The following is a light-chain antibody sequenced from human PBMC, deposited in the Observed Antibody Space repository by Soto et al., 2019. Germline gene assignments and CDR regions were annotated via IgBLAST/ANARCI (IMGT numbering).Light chain of an antibody. Sequence: QSALTQPPSASGSPGQSVTISCIGTSSEVGGYNYVSWYQQHPGKAPQLMIYEVSKRPSGVPDRFSGSKSGNTASLTVSGLQAEDEADYYCSSYAASNNLGVFGGGTKVTVL. CDR3: SSYAASNNLGV. CDR2: EVS. CDR1: SSEVGGYNY. V-gene: IGLV2-8*01. J-gene: IGLJ2*01.